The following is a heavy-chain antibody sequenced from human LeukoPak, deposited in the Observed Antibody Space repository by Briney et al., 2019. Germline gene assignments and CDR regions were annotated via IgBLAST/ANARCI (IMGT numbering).Heavy chain of an antibody. CDR3: AREIVGGFNPGAY. D-gene: IGHD1-14*01. V-gene: IGHV4-4*02. CDR2: IHRSGST. Sequence: ASETLSLTCTVSPDSTTSNFWSWVRQPPAKGLEWIGEIHRSGSTNYNPSLQSRVTISIDRSKNQIALELSSVTAADTAVYYCAREIVGGFNPGAYWGQGTLVTVSS. J-gene: IGHJ4*02. CDR1: PDSTTSNF.